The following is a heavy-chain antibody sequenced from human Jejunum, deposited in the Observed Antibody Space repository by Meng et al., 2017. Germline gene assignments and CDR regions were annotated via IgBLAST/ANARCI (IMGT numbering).Heavy chain of an antibody. D-gene: IGHD2/OR15-2a*01. V-gene: IGHV3-23*01. J-gene: IGHJ4*02. CDR1: GFTFSTYA. Sequence: GGSLRLSCAGSGFTFSTYAMSWVRQAPGKGLEWVSGMSGSGESTHYADSVKGRFTISRDNSKNTLYLQMNSLRAEDTAVYFCARRGPYCDGTTCYYYFAYWGQGTLVTVSS. CDR2: MSGSGEST. CDR3: ARRGPYCDGTTCYYYFAY.